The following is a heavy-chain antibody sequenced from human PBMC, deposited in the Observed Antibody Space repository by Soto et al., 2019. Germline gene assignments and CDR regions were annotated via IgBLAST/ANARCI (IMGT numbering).Heavy chain of an antibody. D-gene: IGHD3-10*01. Sequence: GGSLRLSCAASGFTFSSYWMHWVRQVPGKGLVWVSRLYIDGSRTSYADSVKGRFTISRDNAKNTLYLQMNSLRAEDTAVYYCARGAGGYYYMDGWGKGTTVTFSS. CDR3: ARGAGGYYYMDG. CDR2: LYIDGSRT. J-gene: IGHJ6*03. CDR1: GFTFSSYW. V-gene: IGHV3-74*01.